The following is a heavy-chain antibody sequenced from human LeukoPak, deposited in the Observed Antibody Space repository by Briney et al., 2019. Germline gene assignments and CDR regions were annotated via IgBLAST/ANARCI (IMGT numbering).Heavy chain of an antibody. V-gene: IGHV4-39*07. Sequence: SETLSLTCTVSGGSIISSSYYWGWIRQPPWKGLEWIGSIYYSGSTYYNPSLKSRVTISVDTSKNQFSLKLSSVTAADTAVYYCARVPRSYYYYYYMDVWGKGTTVTVSS. CDR1: GGSIISSSYY. J-gene: IGHJ6*03. CDR2: IYYSGST. CDR3: ARVPRSYYYYYYMDV.